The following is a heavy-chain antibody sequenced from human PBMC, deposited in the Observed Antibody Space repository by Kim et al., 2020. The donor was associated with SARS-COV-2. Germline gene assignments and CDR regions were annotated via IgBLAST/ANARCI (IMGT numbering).Heavy chain of an antibody. Sequence: NSKPSLKGRVTMSVATSKNQFSLRVGSVTAADTAVYYCARYSSSWNRFDPWGQGTLVTVSS. V-gene: IGHV4-59*10. CDR3: ARYSSSWNRFDP. J-gene: IGHJ5*02. D-gene: IGHD6-13*01.